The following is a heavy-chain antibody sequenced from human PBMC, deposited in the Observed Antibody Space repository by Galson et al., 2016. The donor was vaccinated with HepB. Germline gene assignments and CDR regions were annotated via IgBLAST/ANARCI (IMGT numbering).Heavy chain of an antibody. CDR2: ISYDGNYK. J-gene: IGHJ4*02. Sequence: SLRLSCAASGFTFGDYGLHWVRQAPSKGLEWVAVISYDGNYKSYADAVKGRFTISRDNSKNTLFLQMNSLRPEDTTVYYCARAPPLEGSDYNTQYYFDFWGQGTLVTVSS. D-gene: IGHD3-3*01. V-gene: IGHV3-30*03. CDR3: ARAPPLEGSDYNTQYYFDF. CDR1: GFTFGDYG.